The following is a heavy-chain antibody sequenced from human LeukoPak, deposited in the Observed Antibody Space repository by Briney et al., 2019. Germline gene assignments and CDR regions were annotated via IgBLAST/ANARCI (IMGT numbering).Heavy chain of an antibody. CDR2: ISAYNGNT. V-gene: IGHV1-18*01. CDR3: ARHHQYPITYYMDV. Sequence: GASVKVSCKASGYTFGNYGISWVRQAPGQGLEWMGWISAYNGNTNYAQKLQGRITMTTDTSTSTAYMELRSLRSDDTAVYYCARHHQYPITYYMDVWGKGTTVTVSS. CDR1: GYTFGNYG. J-gene: IGHJ6*03. D-gene: IGHD3-10*01.